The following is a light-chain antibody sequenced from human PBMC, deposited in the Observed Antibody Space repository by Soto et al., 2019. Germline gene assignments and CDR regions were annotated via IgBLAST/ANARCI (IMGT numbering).Light chain of an antibody. CDR3: HQTYSIPPT. CDR2: AAS. Sequence: IQMTQSPSSLSASVGDRVTITCRASQRISTYLNWFQQRPGKAPRLLIYAASTLQTGVSSNFSGSASGTDFTLTITSLQPEDFATYICHQTYSIPPTFGQGTKVDIK. V-gene: IGKV1-39*01. J-gene: IGKJ1*01. CDR1: QRISTY.